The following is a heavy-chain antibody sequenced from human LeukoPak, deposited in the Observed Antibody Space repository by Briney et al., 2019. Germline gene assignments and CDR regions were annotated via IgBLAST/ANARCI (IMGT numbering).Heavy chain of an antibody. D-gene: IGHD3-22*01. CDR2: IYYSGST. V-gene: IGHV4-31*03. J-gene: IGHJ4*02. Sequence: SETLSLTCTVSGGSISSGGYCCSWIRQHPGKGLEWIGYIYYSGSTSYNPSLRSRVTISVDTSKNQFSLNLSSVTAADTAVYYCARVPYDSSGYGYFDYRGQGTLVTVSS. CDR3: ARVPYDSSGYGYFDY. CDR1: GGSISSGGYC.